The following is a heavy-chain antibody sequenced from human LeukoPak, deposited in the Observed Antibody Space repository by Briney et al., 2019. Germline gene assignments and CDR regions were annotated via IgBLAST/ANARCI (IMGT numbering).Heavy chain of an antibody. CDR2: IYHSGST. V-gene: IGHV4-30-2*01. Sequence: SQTLSLTCAVSGGSTSSGGYSWSWIRQPPGKGLEWIGYIYHSGSTYYNPSLKSRVTISVDTSKNQFSLKLSSVTAADTAVYYCARGRSEEWLSPYKAYYFDYWGQGTLVTVSS. D-gene: IGHD3-3*01. J-gene: IGHJ4*02. CDR3: ARGRSEEWLSPYKAYYFDY. CDR1: GGSTSSGGYS.